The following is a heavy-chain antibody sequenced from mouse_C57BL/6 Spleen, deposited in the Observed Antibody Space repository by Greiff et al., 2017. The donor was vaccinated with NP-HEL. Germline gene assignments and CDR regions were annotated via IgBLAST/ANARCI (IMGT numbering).Heavy chain of an antibody. Sequence: QVQLQQSGAELAKPGASVKLSCKASGYTFTSYWMHWVKQRPGQGLEWIGYINPSSGYTKYNQKFKDKATLTADKSSSTAYMQLSSLTYEDSAVYYCALPWGSEYYAMDYWGQGTSVTVSS. CDR1: GYTFTSYW. D-gene: IGHD1-1*01. CDR3: ALPWGSEYYAMDY. CDR2: INPSSGYT. J-gene: IGHJ4*01. V-gene: IGHV1-7*01.